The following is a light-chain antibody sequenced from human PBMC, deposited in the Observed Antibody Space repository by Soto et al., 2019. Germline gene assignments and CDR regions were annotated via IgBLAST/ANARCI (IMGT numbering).Light chain of an antibody. CDR1: SSDVGGYNY. CDR2: DVT. Sequence: QSALTQPASVSGSPGQSITISCTGTSSDVGGYNYVSWYQHHPGKAPKLMIYDVTNRPSGVSNRFSGSKSGNTASLTISWLQAEDEADYYCTSYTTSSPYLVFGGGTKLTVL. CDR3: TSYTTSSPYLV. J-gene: IGLJ3*02. V-gene: IGLV2-14*03.